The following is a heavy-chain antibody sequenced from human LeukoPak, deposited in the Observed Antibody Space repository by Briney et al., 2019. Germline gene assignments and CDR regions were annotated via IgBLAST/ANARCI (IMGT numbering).Heavy chain of an antibody. J-gene: IGHJ5*02. V-gene: IGHV1-46*01. D-gene: IGHD5-18*01. CDR3: AREGDVDTATWHWFDP. CDR2: INPSGGST. Sequence: ASVKVSCKASGYTFTSYYMHWVRQAPGQGLEWMGIINPSGGSTSYAQKFQGRVTMTRDTSTSTVYMELSGLRSEDTAVYYCAREGDVDTATWHWFDPWGQGTPVTVSS. CDR1: GYTFTSYY.